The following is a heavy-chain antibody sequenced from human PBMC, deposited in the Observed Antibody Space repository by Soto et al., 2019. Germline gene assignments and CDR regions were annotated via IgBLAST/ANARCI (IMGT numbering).Heavy chain of an antibody. J-gene: IGHJ4*02. CDR2: INSDGRST. Sequence: EVQLVESRGGLVQPGGSLRLSCAASGFTFSSYWMHWVRQAPGKGLVWVSRINSDGRSTSYADSVKGRFTISRDNAKNTLYLQMNSLRAEDTAVYYCARGASWSPLHFDYSGQGTLVTVSS. D-gene: IGHD1-26*01. CDR1: GFTFSSYW. V-gene: IGHV3-74*01. CDR3: ARGASWSPLHFDY.